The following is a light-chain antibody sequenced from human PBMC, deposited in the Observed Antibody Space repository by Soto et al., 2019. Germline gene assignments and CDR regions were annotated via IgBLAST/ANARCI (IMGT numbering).Light chain of an antibody. CDR1: QSISNY. Sequence: DIQMTQSPSSLSASVGDRVTMTFRTSQSISNYLNWYQHKPGKAPKLLIYSASSLDSGVPSRFSGSASGTDFTLTISSLQPEDFASYYCQQSFSTPLTFGGGTKVDIK. J-gene: IGKJ4*01. CDR2: SAS. V-gene: IGKV1-39*01. CDR3: QQSFSTPLT.